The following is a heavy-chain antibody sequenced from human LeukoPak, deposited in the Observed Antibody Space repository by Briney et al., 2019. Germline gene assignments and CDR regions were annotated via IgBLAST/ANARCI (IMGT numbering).Heavy chain of an antibody. CDR1: GFTFSSYA. D-gene: IGHD3-10*01. Sequence: GGSLRLSCAASGFTFSSYAMHWVRQAPGKGLEWVAVISYDGSNKYYADSVKGRFTISRDNAKNSPYLQMNSLRAEDTAVYYCARDSGLRNYWGQGTLVTVSS. CDR3: ARDSGLRNY. CDR2: ISYDGSNK. V-gene: IGHV3-30-3*01. J-gene: IGHJ4*02.